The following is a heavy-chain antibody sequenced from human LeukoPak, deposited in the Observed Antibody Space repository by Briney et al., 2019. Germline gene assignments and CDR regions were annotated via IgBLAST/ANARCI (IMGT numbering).Heavy chain of an antibody. Sequence: ASVKVSCKASGYTFTGYYMHWVRQAPGQGLEWMGRINPNSGGTNYAQKFQGRVTMTRDTSISTAYMELSRLRSDDTAVYYCARVLSPGFGRGLTPITFDYWGQGTLATVSS. CDR3: ARVLSPGFGRGLTPITFDY. CDR2: INPNSGGT. V-gene: IGHV1-2*06. D-gene: IGHD1-20*01. J-gene: IGHJ4*02. CDR1: GYTFTGYY.